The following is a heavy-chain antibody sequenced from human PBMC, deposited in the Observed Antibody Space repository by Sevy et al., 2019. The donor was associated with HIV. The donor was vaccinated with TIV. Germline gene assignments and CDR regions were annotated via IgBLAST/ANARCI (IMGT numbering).Heavy chain of an antibody. CDR3: ARAEQTYFFDY. CDR1: GFTFSSYW. J-gene: IGHJ4*02. V-gene: IGHV3-21*06. CDR2: ITGYSTDI. Sequence: GGSLRLSCAASGFTFSSYWMSWVRQAPGKGLEWVSTITGYSTDIYYADSVKGRFTISRDDAKNSLYLQMNGLRAEDTAIYYCARAEQTYFFDYWGQGTLVTVSS.